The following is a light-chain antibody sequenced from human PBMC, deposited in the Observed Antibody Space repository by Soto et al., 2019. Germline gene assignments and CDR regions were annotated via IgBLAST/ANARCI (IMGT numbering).Light chain of an antibody. CDR3: QQYGSSGT. J-gene: IGKJ1*01. CDR2: GAS. V-gene: IGKV3-20*01. CDR1: QSVSNNY. Sequence: EIVLTQSPGTLSLSPGERATLSCRASQSVSNNYLAWYQQKPGQGPRLLIYGASNRATGIPDRFSGSGSGTVFTLTISRLEPEDFAVYYCQQYGSSGTFGQGTKVDIK.